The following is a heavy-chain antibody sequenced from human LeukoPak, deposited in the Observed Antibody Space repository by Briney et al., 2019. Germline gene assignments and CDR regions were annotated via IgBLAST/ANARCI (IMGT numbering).Heavy chain of an antibody. Sequence: ASVKVSCKASGYTFTSYGISWVRQAPGQGLEWMGWISAYNGNTNYAQKLQGRVTMTTDTSTSTAYMELRSLRSEDTAVYYCASLARGYSYGLRGRAFDIWGQGTMVTVSS. CDR3: ASLARGYSYGLRGRAFDI. V-gene: IGHV1-18*01. CDR2: ISAYNGNT. CDR1: GYTFTSYG. J-gene: IGHJ3*02. D-gene: IGHD5-18*01.